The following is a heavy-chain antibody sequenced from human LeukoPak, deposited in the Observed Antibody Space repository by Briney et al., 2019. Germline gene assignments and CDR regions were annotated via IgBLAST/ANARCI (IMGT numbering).Heavy chain of an antibody. CDR3: ARGFGGSYYYSYMDV. CDR1: GGSFSGYY. D-gene: IGHD1-26*01. V-gene: IGHV4-59*08. CDR2: IYYSGST. J-gene: IGHJ6*03. Sequence: SETLSLTCAVYGGSFSGYYWSWIRQPPGKGLEWIGYIYYSGSTNYNPSLKSRVTISVDTSKNQFSLKLSSVTAADTAVYYCARGFGGSYYYSYMDVWGKGTTVTISS.